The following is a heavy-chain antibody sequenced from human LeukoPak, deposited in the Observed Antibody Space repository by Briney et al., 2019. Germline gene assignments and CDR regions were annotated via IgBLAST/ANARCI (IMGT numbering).Heavy chain of an antibody. D-gene: IGHD3-10*01. CDR2: INHSGST. CDR3: ARLVRGTNWFDP. J-gene: IGHJ5*02. CDR1: GESFSGYY. Sequence: KPSETLSLTCAVYGESFSGYYWSWIRQPPGKGLEWIGEINHSGSTNYNPSLKSRVTISVDTSKNQFSLKLSSVTAADTAVYYCARLVRGTNWFDPWGQGTLVTVSS. V-gene: IGHV4-34*01.